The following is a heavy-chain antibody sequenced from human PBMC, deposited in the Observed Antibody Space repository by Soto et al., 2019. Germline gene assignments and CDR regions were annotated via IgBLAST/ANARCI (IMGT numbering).Heavy chain of an antibody. D-gene: IGHD1-1*01. CDR2: ISMDGSNT. J-gene: IGHJ4*02. CDR3: VRGRETGIDRGYFDF. CDR1: GFTLTRVR. Sequence: QVQLVESGGGVVQPGTSLRLSCAASGFTLTRVRMNWVRQAPGKGLEWVAVISMDGSNTYYADSVKVRFTISRDNSKNTPFQQMHSLRVEDTAVYYCVRGRETGIDRGYFDFWGQGTLVTVS. V-gene: IGHV3-30-3*01.